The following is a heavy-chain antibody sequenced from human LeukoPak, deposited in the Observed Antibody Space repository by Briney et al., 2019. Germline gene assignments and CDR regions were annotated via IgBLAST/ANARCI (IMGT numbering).Heavy chain of an antibody. CDR1: GFTLSNFG. J-gene: IGHJ4*02. D-gene: IGHD6-19*01. CDR3: AKGQWLSQYYFDY. V-gene: IGHV3-23*01. CDR2: ISGSGGST. Sequence: GGSLRLSCAASGFTLSNFGMTWVRQAPGKGLEWVSTISGSGGSTYYADSVKGRFTISRDSSKNTLYVQMNSLRAEDTAVYYCAKGQWLSQYYFDYWGQGTLVTVSS.